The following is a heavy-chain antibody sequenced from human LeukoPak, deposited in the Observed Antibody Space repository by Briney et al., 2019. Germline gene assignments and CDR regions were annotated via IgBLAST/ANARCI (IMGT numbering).Heavy chain of an antibody. CDR2: IYYSGST. D-gene: IGHD6-13*01. CDR1: GGSISSYY. Sequence: SETLSLTCTVSGGSISSYYWSWIRQPPGKGLEWIGYIYYSGSTNYNPSLKSRVTISVDTSKNQFSLKLSSVTAADTAVYYCARGHLIAVAGTSWFDPWGQGTLVTVSS. CDR3: ARGHLIAVAGTSWFDP. J-gene: IGHJ5*02. V-gene: IGHV4-59*01.